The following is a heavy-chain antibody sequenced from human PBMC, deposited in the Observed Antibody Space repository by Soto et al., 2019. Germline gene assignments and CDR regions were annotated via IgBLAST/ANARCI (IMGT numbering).Heavy chain of an antibody. Sequence: LETLSLTCAVSGDSISSNKWWSWVRQPPEKGLEWIGEMYYTGSTNYNPSLKSRVTISVDKSKNQFSLKLSSVTAADTAVYYCARGRHSSGNYPWYFDYWGQGTLVTVSS. J-gene: IGHJ4*02. CDR1: GDSISSNKW. CDR3: ARGRHSSGNYPWYFDY. V-gene: IGHV4-4*02. CDR2: MYYTGST. D-gene: IGHD3-22*01.